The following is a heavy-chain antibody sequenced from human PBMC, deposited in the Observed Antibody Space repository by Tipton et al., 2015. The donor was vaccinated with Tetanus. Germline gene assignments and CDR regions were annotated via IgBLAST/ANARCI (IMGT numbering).Heavy chain of an antibody. J-gene: IGHJ4*02. Sequence: QLVQSGGEVKKPGESLKISCKGSGYIFNNYWIGWVRQKPGKGLEWMGIIYPGASDTRYSPSFHGQVTISVDKSINTAYLQWSSLKAADTSMFYCARAHCTDGVCNFDFWGQGALVTVAS. D-gene: IGHD2-8*01. CDR1: GYIFNNYW. CDR3: ARAHCTDGVCNFDF. CDR2: IYPGASDT. V-gene: IGHV5-51*01.